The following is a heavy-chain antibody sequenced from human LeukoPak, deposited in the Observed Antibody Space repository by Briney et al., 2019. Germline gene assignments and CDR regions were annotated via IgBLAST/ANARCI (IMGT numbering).Heavy chain of an antibody. V-gene: IGHV1-2*02. CDR1: GYTFTGYY. CDR3: ARCYDPDYYMDV. J-gene: IGHJ6*03. D-gene: IGHD5-12*01. Sequence: GASVKVSCKASGYTFTGYYMHWVRQAPRQGLEWMGWINPNCGGTNYAQKSQGSVTMPRDMSINTAYMELSRLRSDDTAVYYGARCYDPDYYMDVWGKGTTVTISS. CDR2: INPNCGGT.